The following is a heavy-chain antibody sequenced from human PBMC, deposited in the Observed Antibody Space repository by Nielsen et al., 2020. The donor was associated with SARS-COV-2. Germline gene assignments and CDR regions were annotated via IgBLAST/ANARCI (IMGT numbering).Heavy chain of an antibody. CDR1: GFTFSGST. V-gene: IGHV3-11*05. D-gene: IGHD5-24*01. Sequence: GESLKISCAASGFTFSGSTVHWIRQAPGKGLEWVSYISNTGYTNYADSVRGRFTISRDNAKNSVYLQMNSLRAEDTAVYYCAREGRKLPLDYWGQGTLVTVSS. CDR2: ISNTGYT. J-gene: IGHJ4*02. CDR3: AREGRKLPLDY.